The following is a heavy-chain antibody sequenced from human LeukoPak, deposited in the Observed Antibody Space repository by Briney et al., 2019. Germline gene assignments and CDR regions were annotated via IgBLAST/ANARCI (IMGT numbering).Heavy chain of an antibody. CDR3: ARSLPYGTTWYGRSDF. D-gene: IGHD6-13*01. CDR1: GFPFNAYW. CDR2: IRQDGDTK. J-gene: IGHJ4*02. V-gene: IGHV3-7*03. Sequence: GRSLRLSCAASGFPFNAYWMTWVRQAPGKGLEWVANIRQDGDTKYYVDSVKGRFTISRDNAMNSLYLQMNSLRAEDTAIYYCARSLPYGTTWYGRSDFWGQGTLVTVSS.